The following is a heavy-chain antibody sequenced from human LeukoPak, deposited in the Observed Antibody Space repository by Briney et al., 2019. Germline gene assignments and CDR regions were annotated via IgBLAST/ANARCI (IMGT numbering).Heavy chain of an antibody. D-gene: IGHD1-26*01. CDR2: IYTRGST. Sequence: SETLSLTCTVSGGSINNYYWSWIRQPAGKGLEWIGRIYTRGSTNYSPSLKSRVTMSVDTSKNQFSLKLSSVTAADTAVYYCARARGVGASDVWGKGTTVTVSS. CDR1: GGSINNYY. CDR3: ARARGVGASDV. J-gene: IGHJ6*04. V-gene: IGHV4-4*07.